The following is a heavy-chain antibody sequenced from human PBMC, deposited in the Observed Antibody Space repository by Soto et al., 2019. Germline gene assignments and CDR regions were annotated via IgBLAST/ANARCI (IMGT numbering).Heavy chain of an antibody. J-gene: IGHJ3*02. V-gene: IGHV4-34*01. Sequence: SETLSLTCAVYGGSFSGYYWSWIRQPPGKGLEWIGEINHSGSTNYNPSLKSRVTISVDTSKNQFSLKLSSVTAADTAVYYCARGEDSSGYSDAFDIWGQGTMVTVSS. CDR3: ARGEDSSGYSDAFDI. CDR2: INHSGST. CDR1: GGSFSGYY. D-gene: IGHD3-22*01.